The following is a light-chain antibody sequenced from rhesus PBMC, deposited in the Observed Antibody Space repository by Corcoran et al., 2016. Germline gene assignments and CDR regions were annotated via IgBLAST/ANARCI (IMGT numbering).Light chain of an antibody. CDR3: QQSSDLWT. CDR2: GAS. J-gene: IGKJ1*01. CDR1: QSVGGY. Sequence: EIVVTQSPATLSLSPGERGTLSCRASQSVGGYLAWYQQRPGQAPRLLNYGASIRATGIPDRFSGSGAGTDFTLTISRLEPEDVGVYYCQQSSDLWTFGQGTKVEIK. V-gene: IGKV3-24*04.